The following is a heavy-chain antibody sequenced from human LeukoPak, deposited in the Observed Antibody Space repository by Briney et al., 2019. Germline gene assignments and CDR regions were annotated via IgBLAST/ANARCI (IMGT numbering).Heavy chain of an antibody. CDR1: GFTFSSYA. D-gene: IGHD5-12*01. CDR2: ISGSGGST. J-gene: IGHJ6*03. CDR3: AKVDYSDYYYMDV. V-gene: IGHV3-23*01. Sequence: PGGSLRLSCAASGFTFSSYAMSWVRQAPGKGLEWVSAISGSGGSTYYADSVKGRFTISRDNSKNALYLQMNSLRAEDTAVYYCAKVDYSDYYYMDVWGKGTTVTVSS.